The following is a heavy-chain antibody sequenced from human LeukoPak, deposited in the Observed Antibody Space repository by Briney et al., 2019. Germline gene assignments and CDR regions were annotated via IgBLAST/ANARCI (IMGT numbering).Heavy chain of an antibody. CDR3: ARDIGLVRGIIMAH. D-gene: IGHD3-10*01. V-gene: IGHV1-2*02. CDR2: INPNSGGT. J-gene: IGHJ4*02. Sequence: ASVKVSCKASGYTFTGYYMHWVRQAPGQGLEWMGWINPNSGGTNYAQKFQGRVTMTRDTSISTAYMELSSLRSEDTAVYYCARDIGLVRGIIMAHWGQGTQVTVSS. CDR1: GYTFTGYY.